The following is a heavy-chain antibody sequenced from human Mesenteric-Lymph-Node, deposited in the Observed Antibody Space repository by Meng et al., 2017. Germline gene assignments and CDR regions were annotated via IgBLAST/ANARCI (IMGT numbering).Heavy chain of an antibody. J-gene: IGHJ3*01. V-gene: IGHV4-61*02. CDR3: ARLCHCGSENYNDMFDF. CDR1: GGSVSSGDYY. CDR2: VYTKGNT. Sequence: LRLSCTVSGGSVSSGDYYWSWIRQPAGKGLEWIGRVYTKGNTDYNPFLKSQITISLDTSKNQFSLEMSSVTAADTAVYYCARLCHCGSENYNDMFDFWGRGTVVTVSS. D-gene: IGHD3-10*01.